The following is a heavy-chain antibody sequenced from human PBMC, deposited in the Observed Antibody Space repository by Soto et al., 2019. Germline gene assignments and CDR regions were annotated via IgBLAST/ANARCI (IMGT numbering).Heavy chain of an antibody. J-gene: IGHJ6*02. CDR2: ISYDGINK. D-gene: IGHD5-12*01. CDR1: GFIFSSYG. V-gene: IGHV3-30*18. Sequence: QVQLVESGGGVVQPGRSLRLSCAASGFIFSSYGMHWVRQAPGKGLEWVEVISYDGINKNHADSVKGRCTISRDNSKNNLHLQMNSLRAEDTAVYYCAKDQSGDDHYAMDVWCQGIAVTGSS. CDR3: AKDQSGDDHYAMDV.